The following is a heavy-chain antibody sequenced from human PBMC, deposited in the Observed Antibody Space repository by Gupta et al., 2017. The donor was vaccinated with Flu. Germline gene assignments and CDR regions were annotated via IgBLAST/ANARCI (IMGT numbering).Heavy chain of an antibody. CDR3: GRVWSGYSLLRYYYYYMDV. V-gene: IGHV1-18*01. J-gene: IGHJ6*03. D-gene: IGHD5-18*01. Sequence: GLEWMGWISAYNGNTNYAQKLQGRVTMTTDTSTSTAYRELRSLGSDDTDVDYCGRVWSGYSLLRYYYYYMDVWGKGTTVTVSS. CDR2: ISAYNGNT.